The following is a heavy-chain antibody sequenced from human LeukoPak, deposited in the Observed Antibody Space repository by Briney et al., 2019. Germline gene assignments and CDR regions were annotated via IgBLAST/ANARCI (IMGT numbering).Heavy chain of an antibody. D-gene: IGHD2-2*01. V-gene: IGHV1-2*02. CDR2: INPNSGGT. CDR3: ARECSTTSCSITFDY. Sequence: ASVKVSCKASGYTFTGYYMHWVRQAPGQGLEWMGWINPNSGGTNYAQKFQGRVTMTRDTSITTAYMELSRLRSDDTAVYYCARECSTTSCSITFDYWGQGTLVTVSS. CDR1: GYTFTGYY. J-gene: IGHJ4*02.